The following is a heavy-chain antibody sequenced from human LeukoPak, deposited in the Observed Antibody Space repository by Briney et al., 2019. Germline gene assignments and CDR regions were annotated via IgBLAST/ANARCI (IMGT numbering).Heavy chain of an antibody. CDR1: GFTFSNYA. D-gene: IGHD3-22*01. Sequence: SGGSLRLSCAASGFTFSNYAMSWVRQAPGKGLEWVSGISGSGGSTYYADSVKGRFTISRDNSKNTLYLQMNSLRAEDTAVYYCAGRNYYDRSGPGLWGQGTLVTVSS. CDR3: AGRNYYDRSGPGL. CDR2: ISGSGGST. J-gene: IGHJ4*02. V-gene: IGHV3-23*01.